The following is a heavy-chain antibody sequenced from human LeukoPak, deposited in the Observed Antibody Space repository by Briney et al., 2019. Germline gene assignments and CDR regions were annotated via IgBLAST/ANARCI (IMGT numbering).Heavy chain of an antibody. CDR3: AREKTYCSGGSCSYAFDI. V-gene: IGHV4-34*01. CDR2: INHSGST. CDR1: GGSFSGYY. Sequence: SETLSLTCAVYGGSFSGYYWSWIRQPPGKGPEWIGEINHSGSTNYNPSLKSRVTISVDTSKNQFSLKLSSVTAADTAVYYCAREKTYCSGGSCSYAFDIWGQGTMVTVSS. D-gene: IGHD2-15*01. J-gene: IGHJ3*02.